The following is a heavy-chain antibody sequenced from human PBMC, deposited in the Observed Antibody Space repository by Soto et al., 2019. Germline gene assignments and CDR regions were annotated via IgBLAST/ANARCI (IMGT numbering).Heavy chain of an antibody. Sequence: QVQLVQSGAEVKKPGSSVKVSCKASGGTFSSYAISWVRQAPGQGLEWMGGIIPIFGTANHAQKFQGRVTITADESTSTAYMELSSLRSEDTAVYYCARRTREAAGTDWYFDLWGRGTLVTVSS. D-gene: IGHD6-13*01. J-gene: IGHJ2*01. CDR2: IIPIFGTA. CDR1: GGTFSSYA. CDR3: ARRTREAAGTDWYFDL. V-gene: IGHV1-69*12.